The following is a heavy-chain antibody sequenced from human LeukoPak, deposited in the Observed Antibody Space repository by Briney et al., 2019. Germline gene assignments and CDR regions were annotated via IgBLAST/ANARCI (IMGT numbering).Heavy chain of an antibody. Sequence: NPSETLSLTCTVSGGSISSYYWIWIRQPPGKGLEWIGYIYYSGSTNYNPSLKSRVTISVDTSKNQFSLKLSSVTAADTAVYYCARSTGVFDYWGQGTLVTVSS. D-gene: IGHD4-23*01. J-gene: IGHJ4*02. V-gene: IGHV4-59*01. CDR1: GGSISSYY. CDR2: IYYSGST. CDR3: ARSTGVFDY.